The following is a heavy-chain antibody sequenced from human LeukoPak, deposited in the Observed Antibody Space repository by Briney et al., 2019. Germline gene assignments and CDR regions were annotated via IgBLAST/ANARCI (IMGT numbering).Heavy chain of an antibody. Sequence: SETLSLTCTVSGVSMNYYFWNWIRQPAGEGLQWIGRIHSSGTTNYNPSLKSRVTMSIDMSKNQFSLKLSSVTAADTAVYYCAKSNGYGLVDIWGQGTMVTVSS. V-gene: IGHV4-4*07. D-gene: IGHD3-10*01. CDR1: GVSMNYYF. J-gene: IGHJ3*02. CDR3: AKSNGYGLVDI. CDR2: IHSSGTT.